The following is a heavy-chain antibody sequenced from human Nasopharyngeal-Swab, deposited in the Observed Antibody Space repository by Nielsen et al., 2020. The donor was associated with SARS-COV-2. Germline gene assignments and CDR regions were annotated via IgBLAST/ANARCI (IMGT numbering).Heavy chain of an antibody. D-gene: IGHD3-9*01. CDR3: ARGYYDILTGWMGYFQH. CDR2: IYYSGST. J-gene: IGHJ1*01. CDR1: GGSISSSSYY. V-gene: IGHV4-39*01. Sequence: SETLSLTCTVSGGSISSSSYYWGWIRQPPGKGLEWIGNIYYSGSTYHNPSLKSRVTISVDTSKNQFSLKLSSVTAADTAVYYCARGYYDILTGWMGYFQHWGQGTLVTVSS.